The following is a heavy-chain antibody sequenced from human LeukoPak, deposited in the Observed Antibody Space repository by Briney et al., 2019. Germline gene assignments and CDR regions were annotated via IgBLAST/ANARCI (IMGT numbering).Heavy chain of an antibody. J-gene: IGHJ4*02. D-gene: IGHD1-7*01. V-gene: IGHV1-18*01. CDR2: ISAFNGNT. CDR3: ARDHSNWNYAPDF. Sequence: ASVRVSCKASGYTFTRYGISWVRPAPGQGLQWLGWISAFNGNTHYAQKFRDRVTMSTDTSTGTAYLDVRSLTSDDTAVYYCARDHSNWNYAPDFWGQGTLVIVSS. CDR1: GYTFTRYG.